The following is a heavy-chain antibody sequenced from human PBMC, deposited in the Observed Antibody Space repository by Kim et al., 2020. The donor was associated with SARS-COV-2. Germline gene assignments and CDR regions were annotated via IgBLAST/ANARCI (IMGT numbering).Heavy chain of an antibody. D-gene: IGHD3-10*01. Sequence: SETLSLTCAVYGGSFSGYYWSWIRQPPGKGLEWIGEINHSGSTNYNPSLKSRVTISVDTSKNQFSLKLSSVTAADTAVYYCASIRTLNFGKASDYWGQGTLVTVSS. CDR2: INHSGST. CDR3: ASIRTLNFGKASDY. J-gene: IGHJ4*02. CDR1: GGSFSGYY. V-gene: IGHV4-34*01.